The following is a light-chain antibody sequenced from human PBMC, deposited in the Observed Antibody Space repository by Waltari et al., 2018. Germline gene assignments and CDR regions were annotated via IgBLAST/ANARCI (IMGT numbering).Light chain of an antibody. V-gene: IGLV2-23*02. CDR1: RRAVGTYNL. J-gene: IGLJ2*01. CDR3: CSYSRSTTFVI. CDR2: EVS. Sequence: QSALTQPASVSGSPGQSITISCTGTRRAVGTYNLVSWYQQHPGKAPKLLISEVSERPSGVSDRFSASKSADTASLTISGLQAEDEADYYCCSYSRSTTFVIFGGGTKLTVL.